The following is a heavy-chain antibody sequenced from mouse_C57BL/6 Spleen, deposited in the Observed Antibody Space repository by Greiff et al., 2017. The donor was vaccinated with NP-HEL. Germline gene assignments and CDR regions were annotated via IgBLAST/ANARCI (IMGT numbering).Heavy chain of an antibody. J-gene: IGHJ1*03. D-gene: IGHD2-3*01. Sequence: VQLQQPGAELVRPGSSVKLSCKASGYTFTSYWMHWVKQRPIQGLEWIGNIDPSDSETHYNQKFKDKATLTVDKSSSTAYMQLSSLTSEDSAVYCCARDDGYHWYFDVWGTGTTVTVSS. CDR1: GYTFTSYW. V-gene: IGHV1-52*01. CDR2: IDPSDSET. CDR3: ARDDGYHWYFDV.